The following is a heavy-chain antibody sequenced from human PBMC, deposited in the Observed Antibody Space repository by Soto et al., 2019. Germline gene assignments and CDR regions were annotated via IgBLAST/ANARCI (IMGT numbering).Heavy chain of an antibody. Sequence: PSETLSLTCTVSGDSITSNSYFWAWIRQPPGKGLEWIGSIYYSGTTYYSPSLKSRVTITVDKSENHFSLNLTSVTAADTAVYYCARVYSGSYSDSWGQGTLVTVSS. CDR2: IYYSGTT. CDR1: GDSITSNSYF. J-gene: IGHJ4*02. V-gene: IGHV4-39*07. D-gene: IGHD1-26*01. CDR3: ARVYSGSYSDS.